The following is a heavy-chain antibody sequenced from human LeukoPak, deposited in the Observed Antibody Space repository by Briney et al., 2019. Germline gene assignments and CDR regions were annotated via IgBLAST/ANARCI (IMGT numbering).Heavy chain of an antibody. J-gene: IGHJ4*02. CDR3: ARYYYFHSSGYFDY. V-gene: IGHV4-30-2*01. CDR2: IYHSGST. D-gene: IGHD3-22*01. CDR1: GGSISSSNYF. Sequence: SETLSLTCTVSGGSISSSNYFWGWIRQPPGKGLEWIGYIYHSGSTYYNPSLKSRVTISVDRSKSQFSLKLTSVSAADTAVYYCARYYYFHSSGYFDYWGQGTLVTVSS.